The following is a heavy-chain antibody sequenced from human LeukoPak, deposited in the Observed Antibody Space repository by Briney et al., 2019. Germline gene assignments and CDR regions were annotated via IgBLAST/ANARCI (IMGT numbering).Heavy chain of an antibody. Sequence: SETLSLTCTVSGGSVSNADYYWSWIRQPPGKGLEWIGYIYYSGSTNYNPSLKSRVTISVDTSKNRFSLKLSSVTAADTAVYYCASVPREAYCGGDCYPDYWGQGTLVTVSS. J-gene: IGHJ4*02. D-gene: IGHD2-21*02. CDR3: ASVPREAYCGGDCYPDY. V-gene: IGHV4-61*08. CDR1: GGSVSNADYY. CDR2: IYYSGST.